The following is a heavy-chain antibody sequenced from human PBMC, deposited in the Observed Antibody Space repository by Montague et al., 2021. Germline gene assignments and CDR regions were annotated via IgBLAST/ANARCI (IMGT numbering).Heavy chain of an antibody. Sequence: SLRLSCAASGFIFNNYAMNWVRQAPGKGLEWVSGINGNSISIDYADSVKGRFTISRDNAKNPLYLQMNSLRAEDTAFYYCVKDTRDYYPDFWGQGILVTVSS. CDR2: INGNSISI. CDR1: GFIFNNYA. D-gene: IGHD3-3*01. J-gene: IGHJ4*02. CDR3: VKDTRDYYPDF. V-gene: IGHV3-9*01.